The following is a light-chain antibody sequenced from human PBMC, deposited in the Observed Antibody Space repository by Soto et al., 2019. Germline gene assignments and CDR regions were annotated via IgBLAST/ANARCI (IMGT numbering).Light chain of an antibody. V-gene: IGKV3-20*01. CDR2: GAS. J-gene: IGKJ1*01. Sequence: EIVLTQSPGTLSLSPGERATLSCRASQSVSSSYLAWYQQKPGQAPRLLIYGASSRATGIPDRFSGSGSGTDFTLTISRLEPEDFAVCYCHQYGGSPRTLGQGTKVDIK. CDR1: QSVSSSY. CDR3: HQYGGSPRT.